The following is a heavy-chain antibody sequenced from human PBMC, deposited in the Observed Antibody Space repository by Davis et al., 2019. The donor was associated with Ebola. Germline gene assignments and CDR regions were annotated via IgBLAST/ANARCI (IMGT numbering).Heavy chain of an antibody. J-gene: IGHJ4*02. CDR1: GGSISNYY. CDR2: IYYSGST. D-gene: IGHD5-12*01. V-gene: IGHV4-59*08. CDR3: ARQGGRGYSGFHFDY. Sequence: PSETLSLTCTVSGGSISNYYWSWIRQPPGKGLEWIGYIYYSGSTNYNPSLKSRVTISVDTSKNQSSLKLSSVTAADTAVYYCARQGGRGYSGFHFDYWGQGTLVTVSS.